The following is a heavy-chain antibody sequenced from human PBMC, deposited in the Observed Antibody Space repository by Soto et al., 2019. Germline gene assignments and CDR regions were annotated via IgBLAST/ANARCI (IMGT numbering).Heavy chain of an antibody. J-gene: IGHJ4*02. Sequence: ASVKVSCKTSGYTFTGYYMHWVRQAPGQGLEWMGWINPNSGGTYYAEKFQGWVTMTRDTSISTAYMELSRLRSDDTAVYYCARDYEGAFDYWGQGTLVTVSS. CDR3: ARDYEGAFDY. CDR1: GYTFTGYY. CDR2: INPNSGGT. D-gene: IGHD3-3*01. V-gene: IGHV1-2*04.